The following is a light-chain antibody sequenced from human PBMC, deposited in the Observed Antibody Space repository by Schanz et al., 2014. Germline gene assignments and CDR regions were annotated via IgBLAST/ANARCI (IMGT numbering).Light chain of an antibody. CDR2: DAS. CDR3: QQYGSSPYT. CDR1: QSVNSN. J-gene: IGKJ2*01. Sequence: EIVMTQSPATLSVSPGERATLSCRASQSVNSNLAWYQQKPGQAPRLLIYDASNRATGIPGRFSGSGSGTDFTLTISRLEPEDFAVYYCQQYGSSPYTFGQGTKLEIK. V-gene: IGKV3-20*01.